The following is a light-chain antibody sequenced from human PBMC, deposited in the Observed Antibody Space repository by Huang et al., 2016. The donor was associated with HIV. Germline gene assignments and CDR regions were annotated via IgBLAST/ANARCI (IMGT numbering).Light chain of an antibody. CDR2: DTS. J-gene: IGKJ2*01. CDR1: QSVSSY. Sequence: ELVLTQSPATLSLSPGKRATLSCRASQSVSSYLAWYQQKPGQAPRLIIYDTSKRATGDPARFSGSGSGTDFTLTINRLEPEDFAVYYCQQHSNWPLLGQGTKLEI. CDR3: QQHSNWPL. V-gene: IGKV3-11*01.